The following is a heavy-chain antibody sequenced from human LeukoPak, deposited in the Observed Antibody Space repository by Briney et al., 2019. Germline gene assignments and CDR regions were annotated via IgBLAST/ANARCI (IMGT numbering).Heavy chain of an antibody. V-gene: IGHV4-61*02. Sequence: SETLSLTCTVSGGSISSGSYYWSWIRQPAGKGLEWIGRIYTSGSTNYNPSLKSRVTISVDTSKNQFSLKLSSVTAAHTAVYYCAGDQGGTTWYYYGMDVWGQGTTVTVSS. CDR1: GGSISSGSYY. CDR2: IYTSGST. CDR3: AGDQGGTTWYYYGMDV. D-gene: IGHD1-7*01. J-gene: IGHJ6*02.